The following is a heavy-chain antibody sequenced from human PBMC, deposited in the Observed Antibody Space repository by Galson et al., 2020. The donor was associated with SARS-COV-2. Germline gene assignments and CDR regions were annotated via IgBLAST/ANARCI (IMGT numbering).Heavy chain of an antibody. V-gene: IGHV2-70*11. CDR3: ARTVVRGVSFDY. Sequence: SGPTLVKPTQPLTLTCTFSGSPLSTSGMCVSWLRQPPGPALEWLARIDRADHKYHSTSLKTRLTISKDTSKNQVVLTMTNMDPVDTATYYCARTVVRGVSFDYWGQGTLVTVSS. CDR2: IDRADHK. D-gene: IGHD3-10*01. J-gene: IGHJ4*02. CDR1: GSPLSTSGMC.